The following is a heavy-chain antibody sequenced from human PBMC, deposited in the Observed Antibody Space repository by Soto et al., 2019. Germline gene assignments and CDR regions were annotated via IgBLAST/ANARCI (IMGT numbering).Heavy chain of an antibody. V-gene: IGHV4-59*01. CDR1: GGSISSYY. D-gene: IGHD6-13*01. CDR2: IYYSGST. CDR3: ARDGGAMSSSWYYPNQNYFYGMDV. Sequence: SETLSLTCTVSGGSISSYYWSWIRQPPGKGLEWIGYIYYSGSTNYNPSLKSRVTISVDTSKNQFSLKLSSVTAADTAVYYCARDGGAMSSSWYYPNQNYFYGMDVWGQGTTVTVSS. J-gene: IGHJ6*02.